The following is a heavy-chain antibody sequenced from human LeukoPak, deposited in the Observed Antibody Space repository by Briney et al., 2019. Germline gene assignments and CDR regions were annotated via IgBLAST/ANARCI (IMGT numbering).Heavy chain of an antibody. CDR1: RLTLNSYS. V-gene: IGHV3-21*01. CDR3: AKDGLHVGVGAFDI. CDR2: ISSRRIYI. J-gene: IGHJ3*02. Sequence: GRSLTLSCAPSRLTLNSYSMKWVRQAAGRGLEWVLSISSRRIYIKHRDSVKGRLTLPRHHPKNPLYLEINRLRREHPGVFYCAKDGLHVGVGAFDIWGQGTLVTVSS. D-gene: IGHD5-18*01.